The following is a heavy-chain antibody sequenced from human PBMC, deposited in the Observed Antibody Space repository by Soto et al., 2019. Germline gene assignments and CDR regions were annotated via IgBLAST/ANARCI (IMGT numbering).Heavy chain of an antibody. J-gene: IGHJ6*02. CDR1: GYTFKPYA. D-gene: IGHD3-22*01. Sequence: QVPLVQSGAEVKEPGASVKVSCKASGYTFKPYAVIWVRKAPGQVLERMGGISANNGKADYTETFEGRGILATVTASTRATMYLVGLGTDDPAEYYGARNGYSGYFAMDVGGQGSTVTV. CDR2: ISANNGKA. CDR3: ARNGYSGYFAMDV. V-gene: IGHV1-18*04.